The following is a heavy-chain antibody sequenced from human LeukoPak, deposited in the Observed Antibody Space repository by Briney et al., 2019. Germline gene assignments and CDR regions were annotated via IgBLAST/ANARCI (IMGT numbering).Heavy chain of an antibody. CDR3: ARDYRYYDSSGYYPFT. V-gene: IGHV4-38-2*02. Sequence: SETLSLTCTVSGYSINSGHYWGWIRQPPGKRLEWIGSIYYSGNTYYNPTLKSRITISVDTSKNQFSLNLTSVTAADAAVYYCARDYRYYDSSGYYPFTWGQGTLVTVSS. CDR2: IYYSGNT. J-gene: IGHJ5*02. CDR1: GYSINSGHY. D-gene: IGHD3-22*01.